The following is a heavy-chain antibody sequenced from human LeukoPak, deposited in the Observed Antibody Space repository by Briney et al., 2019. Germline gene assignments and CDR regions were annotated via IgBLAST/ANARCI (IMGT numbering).Heavy chain of an antibody. V-gene: IGHV4-39*07. CDR3: TKSDGYGLIRI. CDR1: GDSIIGYY. Sequence: SETLSLTCSVSGDSIIGYYWGWIRQPPGKGLEWIGNIYYTGNTYYNSSLKSRVTISLDTSKNQFSLKVISMTAADTAAYYCTKSDGYGLIRICGRGTMVTVPS. J-gene: IGHJ3*02. CDR2: IYYTGNT. D-gene: IGHD3-10*01.